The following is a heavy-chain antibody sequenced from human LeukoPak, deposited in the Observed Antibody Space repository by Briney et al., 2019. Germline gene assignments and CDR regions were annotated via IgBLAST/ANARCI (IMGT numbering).Heavy chain of an antibody. D-gene: IGHD2-15*01. CDR2: IYYSGST. J-gene: IGHJ6*02. V-gene: IGHV4-39*01. CDR3: ARRSHPGTYYYYYGMDV. Sequence: PSETLSLTCTVSGGSISSSSYYWGWIRQPPGKGLEWIGSIYYSGSTYYNPSLKSRVTISVDTSKNQFSLKLSSVTAADTAVYYCARRSHPGTYYYYYGMDVWGQGTTVTVSS. CDR1: GGSISSSSYY.